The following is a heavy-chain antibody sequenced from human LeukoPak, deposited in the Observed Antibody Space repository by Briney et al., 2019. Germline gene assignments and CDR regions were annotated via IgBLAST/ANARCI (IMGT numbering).Heavy chain of an antibody. D-gene: IGHD3-22*01. CDR2: INHSGST. CDR3: ARMVFRKLVVVNSYYFDY. V-gene: IGHV4-34*01. J-gene: IGHJ4*02. Sequence: SETLSLTCAVYGGSFSGYYWSWIRQPPGKGLEWIGEINHSGSTNYNPSLKSRVTISVDTSKNQFSLKLSSVTAADTAVYYCARMVFRKLVVVNSYYFDYWGQGTLVTVSS. CDR1: GGSFSGYY.